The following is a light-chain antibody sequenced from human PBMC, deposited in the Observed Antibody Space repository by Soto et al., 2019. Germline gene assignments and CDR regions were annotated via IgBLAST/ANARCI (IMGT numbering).Light chain of an antibody. J-gene: IGKJ2*01. CDR1: QSVLYSSSNKNY. V-gene: IGKV4-1*01. Sequence: DIVMTQSPDSLAVSLGERATINCKSSQSVLYSSSNKNYLAWYQQRPGQPPKLPIYWASTRESGVPDRFSGSGSGTDFTLTITSLQAEDVAVYYCQQYESTPPTFGQGTKLEIK. CDR2: WAS. CDR3: QQYESTPPT.